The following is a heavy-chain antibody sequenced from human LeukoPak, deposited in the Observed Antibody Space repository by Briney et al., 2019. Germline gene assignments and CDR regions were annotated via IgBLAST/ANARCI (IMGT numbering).Heavy chain of an antibody. V-gene: IGHV3-30*02. CDR1: GFTFSSYG. CDR2: IRYDGSNK. Sequence: GGSPRLSCAASGFTFSSYGMRWVRQAAGKGLEWVAFIRYDGSNKHYADSVKGRFTISRDNSKNTLYLQMNSLRAEDTAVYYCAKDGGSRIYYYYYGMDVWGQGTTVTVSS. D-gene: IGHD2-2*01. J-gene: IGHJ6*02. CDR3: AKDGGSRIYYYYYGMDV.